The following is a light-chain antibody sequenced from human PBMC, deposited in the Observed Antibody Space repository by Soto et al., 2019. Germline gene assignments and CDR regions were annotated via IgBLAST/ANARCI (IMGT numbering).Light chain of an antibody. J-gene: IGLJ2*01. CDR1: SSDVGGYNY. V-gene: IGLV2-14*01. Sequence: QSALTQPASVSGSPGQSITISCTGTSSDVGGYNYVSWYQQHPGKAPKLRIYEVSNRPSGVSNRFSGSKSGNTASLTISGLQAEDEADYYCSSYTSSSIKVFGGGTQLTVL. CDR2: EVS. CDR3: SSYTSSSIKV.